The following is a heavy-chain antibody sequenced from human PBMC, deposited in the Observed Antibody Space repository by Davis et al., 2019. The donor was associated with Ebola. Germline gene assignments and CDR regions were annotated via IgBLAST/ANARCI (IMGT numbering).Heavy chain of an antibody. CDR2: ISGSGGST. J-gene: IGHJ4*02. CDR1: GFTSTTYA. CDR3: AKAPVRFLEWFTTDY. D-gene: IGHD3-3*01. Sequence: GGSLRLSCAASGFTSTTYAMTRVRQAPGKGLEWVSAISGSGGSTYYADSVKGRFTISRDNSRNTLYLQMNSLRAEDTAVYYCAKAPVRFLEWFTTDYWGKGTLVTVSS. V-gene: IGHV3-23*01.